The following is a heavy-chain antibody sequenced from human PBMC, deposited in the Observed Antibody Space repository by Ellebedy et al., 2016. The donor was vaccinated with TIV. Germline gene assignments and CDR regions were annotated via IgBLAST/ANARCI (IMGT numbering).Heavy chain of an antibody. Sequence: SVKVSXKASRGTFSSYAISWVRQAPGQGLEWMGGIIPIFGTANYAQKLQGRVTITADESTSTAYMELSSLRSEDTAVYYCVRRDIVVVPAALQVTNYYYGMDVWGQGTTVTVSS. V-gene: IGHV1-69*13. CDR3: VRRDIVVVPAALQVTNYYYGMDV. D-gene: IGHD2-2*01. CDR1: RGTFSSYA. CDR2: IIPIFGTA. J-gene: IGHJ6*02.